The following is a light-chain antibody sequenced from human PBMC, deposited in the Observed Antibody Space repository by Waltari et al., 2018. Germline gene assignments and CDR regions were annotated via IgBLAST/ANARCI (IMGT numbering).Light chain of an antibody. Sequence: DIQMTQSPSSLSASVGDRVTITCRASRTISIYLNWYQQKPGKAPKLLIYSASTLQTGVPSRFSGTGSGTDFTLTISGLQPEDVATYFCQQVSSLPLTFGGGTRVEI. V-gene: IGKV1-39*01. CDR3: QQVSSLPLT. CDR2: SAS. J-gene: IGKJ4*01. CDR1: RTISIY.